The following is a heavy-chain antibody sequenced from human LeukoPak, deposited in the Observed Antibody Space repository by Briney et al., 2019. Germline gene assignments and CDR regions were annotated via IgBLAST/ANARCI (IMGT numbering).Heavy chain of an antibody. V-gene: IGHV1-69*01. CDR3: ARDERYLDWLLYF. Sequence: SVKVSCKASGGTFSSYAISWVRQAPGQGLEWMGGIIPIFGTANYAQKFQGRVTITADESTSTAYMELGSLRSEDTAVYYCARDERYLDWLLYFWGQGTLVTVSS. CDR2: IIPIFGTA. J-gene: IGHJ4*02. D-gene: IGHD3-9*01. CDR1: GGTFSSYA.